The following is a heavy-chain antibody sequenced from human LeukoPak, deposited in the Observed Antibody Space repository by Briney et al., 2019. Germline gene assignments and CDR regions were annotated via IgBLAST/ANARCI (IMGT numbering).Heavy chain of an antibody. CDR1: QFSFSSSV. D-gene: IGHD3-9*01. CDR3: ARGLLTGEGGRGYFDS. V-gene: IGHV3-30*02. Sequence: PGGSLRLSCAASQFSFSSSVIYWVRQAPGKGLESVAFIYFHETTKGYADSVKGRFTISRDTSQNTVYLQMDSLRPADTAIYYCARGLLTGEGGRGYFDSWGQGALVTVSS. CDR2: IYFHETTK. J-gene: IGHJ4*02.